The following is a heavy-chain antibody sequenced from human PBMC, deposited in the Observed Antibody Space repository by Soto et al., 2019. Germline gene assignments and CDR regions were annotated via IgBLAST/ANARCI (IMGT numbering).Heavy chain of an antibody. CDR1: GYSFTTYS. CDR2: INGGNGIT. CDR3: ARSLYDCFCCHHYHYYGKAL. Sequence: ASVKVSCKASGYSFTTYSIHWVRQAPGQRLEWMGLINGGNGITKFSQKFQDRVTITADESASTAYMELSSLRSEDTAVYYCARSLYDCFCCHHYHYYGKALWGQGTTVTVSA. D-gene: IGHD5-12*01. J-gene: IGHJ6*01. V-gene: IGHV1-3*01.